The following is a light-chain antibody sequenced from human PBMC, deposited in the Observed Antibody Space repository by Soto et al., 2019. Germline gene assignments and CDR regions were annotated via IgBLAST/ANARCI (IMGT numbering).Light chain of an antibody. V-gene: IGKV3-11*01. Sequence: EIVLTQSPATLSLSPGERATLSCRASQSVSSYLAWYQQKPGQAPRLLIYDASNRATGIPARFSGSGSGTDFTLTIRRLEHEDFAVYYCQQRSNWPPTFGQGTKLEIK. CDR1: QSVSSY. CDR2: DAS. CDR3: QQRSNWPPT. J-gene: IGKJ2*01.